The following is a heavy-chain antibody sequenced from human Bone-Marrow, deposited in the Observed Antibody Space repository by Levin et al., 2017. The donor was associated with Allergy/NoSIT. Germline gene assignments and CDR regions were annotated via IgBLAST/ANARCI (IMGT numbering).Heavy chain of an antibody. V-gene: IGHV1-69*04. CDR3: ARDLVGEGELPGRYWYFDL. J-gene: IGHJ2*01. CDR1: GGTFSSYT. Sequence: SVKVSCKASGGTFSSYTISWVRQAPGQGLEWMGRIIPILGIANYAQKFQGRVTITADKSTSTAYMELSSLRSEDTAVYYCARDLVGEGELPGRYWYFDLWGRGTLVTVSS. CDR2: IIPILGIA. D-gene: IGHD1-26*01.